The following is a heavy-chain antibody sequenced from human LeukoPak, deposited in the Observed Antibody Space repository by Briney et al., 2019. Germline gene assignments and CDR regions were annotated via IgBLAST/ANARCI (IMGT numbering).Heavy chain of an antibody. J-gene: IGHJ5*02. CDR2: IYYSGST. CDR3: ARGNYDFWSGYYFGFDP. CDR1: GGSISSGDYY. V-gene: IGHV4-30-4*08. D-gene: IGHD3-3*01. Sequence: SETLSLTCTVSGGSISSGDYYWSWIRQPPGKGLEWSGYIYYSGSTYYNPSLKSRVTISVDTSKNQFSLKLSSVTAADTAVYYCARGNYDFWSGYYFGFDPWGQGTLVTVSS.